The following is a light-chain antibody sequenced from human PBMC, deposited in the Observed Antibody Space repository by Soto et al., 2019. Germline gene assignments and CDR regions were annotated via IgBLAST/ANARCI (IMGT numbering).Light chain of an antibody. CDR3: QQYNNWPPWT. CDR2: HAS. CDR1: QSISGY. V-gene: IGKV3-15*01. J-gene: IGKJ1*01. Sequence: EIVLTQSPATLSLSPGERATLSCRASQSISGYLGWYQQKPGQAPRLLIYHASARATGIPARFSGSGSGTEFTLTISSLQSEDFAVYYCQQYNNWPPWTFGQGTKVDIK.